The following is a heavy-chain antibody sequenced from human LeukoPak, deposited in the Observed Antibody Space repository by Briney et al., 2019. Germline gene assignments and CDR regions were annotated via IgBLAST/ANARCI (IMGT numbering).Heavy chain of an antibody. CDR3: ARGFLQLTPYYFDY. D-gene: IGHD5-18*01. Sequence: GGSLRLSCAASGFTFSDYYMSWIRQSPEKGLEWVSIIHNDGSTYYADSVKGRFTVSRDNSKNTVSLQMDSLRVDDTGVYYCARGFLQLTPYYFDYWGQGTLVTVSS. CDR2: IHNDGST. CDR1: GFTFSDYY. V-gene: IGHV3-66*01. J-gene: IGHJ4*02.